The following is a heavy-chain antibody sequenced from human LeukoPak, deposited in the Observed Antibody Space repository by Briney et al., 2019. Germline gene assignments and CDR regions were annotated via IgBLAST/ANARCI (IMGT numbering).Heavy chain of an antibody. D-gene: IGHD6-6*01. CDR1: GFTFDRSW. V-gene: IGHV3-7*01. CDR2: IKQDGSEV. CDR3: VRALGSPSSDF. Sequence: GGSLRLSCAASGFTFDRSWMSWVRQAPGRGLEWVANIKQDGSEVYYVDSVEGRFTVSRDNAENSLSLQMNSLRGEDTAVYYCVRALGSPSSDFWGQGTLVTVSS. J-gene: IGHJ4*02.